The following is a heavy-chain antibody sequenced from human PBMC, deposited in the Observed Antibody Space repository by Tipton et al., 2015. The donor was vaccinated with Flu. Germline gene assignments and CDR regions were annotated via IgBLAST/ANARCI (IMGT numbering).Heavy chain of an antibody. CDR1: NVNINTPGSH. CDR2: ISFNGIT. Sequence: TLPLTCTLSNVNINTPGSHWGWVRQAPGKGLEWLGTISFNGITYYTSSLRSRLTLSLAATRNQFSLHLTSLTAADTAVYYCVREIQGPYFDSWGQGTPVTVSS. J-gene: IGHJ4*02. CDR3: VREIQGPYFDS. V-gene: IGHV4-39*02.